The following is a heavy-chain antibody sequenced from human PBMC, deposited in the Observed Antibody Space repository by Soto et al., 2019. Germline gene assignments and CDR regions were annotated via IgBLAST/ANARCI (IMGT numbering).Heavy chain of an antibody. D-gene: IGHD2-15*01. J-gene: IGHJ4*02. CDR1: GLIFSRNA. V-gene: IGHV3-64D*06. Sequence: PGGSLRLSCSASGLIFSRNAMHWVRQAPGKGLEYVSAISGNGGSTFYADSVKGRFTISRDNSKNTVYLQMSSLRVEETAVYYCVSGGGSSEYWGQGTPVTVSS. CDR2: ISGNGGST. CDR3: VSGGGSSEY.